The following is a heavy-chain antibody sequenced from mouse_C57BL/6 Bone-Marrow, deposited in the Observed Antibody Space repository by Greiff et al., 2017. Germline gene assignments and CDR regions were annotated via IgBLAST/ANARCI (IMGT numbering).Heavy chain of an antibody. J-gene: IGHJ4*01. D-gene: IGHD1-1*01. CDR3: ITTVAPSMDY. Sequence: EVHLVESGGGLVQPGGSLKLSCAASGFTFSDYSMSWVRQTPEKWLGWVADIINGGGSTYYPNPVKGPFTISRDNAKNTLYLQMSRLKSEDTDMYYCITTVAPSMDYWGHGPSVTVSS. CDR1: GFTFSDYS. CDR2: IINGGGST. V-gene: IGHV5-12*01.